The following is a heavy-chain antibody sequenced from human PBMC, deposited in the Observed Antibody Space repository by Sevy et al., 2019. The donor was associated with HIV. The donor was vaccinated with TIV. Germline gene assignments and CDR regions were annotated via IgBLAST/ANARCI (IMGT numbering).Heavy chain of an antibody. J-gene: IGHJ3*02. CDR1: GYTFTSYA. D-gene: IGHD2-21*01. Sequence: ASVKVSCKASGYTFTSYARNWVRQAPGQGLEWMGWINTNTGNPTYAQGFTGRFVFSLDTSVSTAYLQISSLKAEDTAVYYCARANIVVITDAFDIWGQGTMVTVSS. CDR3: ARANIVVITDAFDI. CDR2: INTNTGNP. V-gene: IGHV7-4-1*02.